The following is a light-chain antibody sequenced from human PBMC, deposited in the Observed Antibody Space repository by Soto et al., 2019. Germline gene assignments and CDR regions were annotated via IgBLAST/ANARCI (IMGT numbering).Light chain of an antibody. CDR3: QQSYSPPIT. CDR2: GAT. Sequence: DIEMTQSPSSLSASVGDRVTITCRASQSISSFLNWYQQKRGKAPKLLIQGATALQSGVPLRFSGSGSGTYFSPPISSLQPEDFATYYCQQSYSPPITFGGGTRVEIK. V-gene: IGKV1-39*01. CDR1: QSISSF. J-gene: IGKJ4*01.